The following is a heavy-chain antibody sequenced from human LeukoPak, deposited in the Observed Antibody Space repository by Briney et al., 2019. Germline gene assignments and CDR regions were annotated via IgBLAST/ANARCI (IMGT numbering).Heavy chain of an antibody. J-gene: IGHJ4*02. CDR2: ISGSGGTT. Sequence: GGSLRLSCAASGFTFSTYAMTCVRQAPGKGLEWVSAISGSGGTTYYADSVKGRFTISRDNSKNTLYLQMNSLRAEDTAVYYCAKEWIRGVINYWGQGTLVIVSS. V-gene: IGHV3-23*01. CDR1: GFTFSTYA. CDR3: AKEWIRGVINY. D-gene: IGHD3-10*01.